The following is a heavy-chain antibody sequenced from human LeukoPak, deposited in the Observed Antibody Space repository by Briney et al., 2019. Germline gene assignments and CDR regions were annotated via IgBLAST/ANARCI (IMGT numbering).Heavy chain of an antibody. CDR3: ARGVGV. V-gene: IGHV4-38-2*01. CDR1: GYSISSGYY. J-gene: IGHJ6*04. Sequence: SETLSLTCAVSGYSISSGYYRGRIRQPPGKGLEWIGNIYHSGTTYYSPSLKSRVTISVDTSKNQFSLKLSSVTAADTAVYYCARGVGVWGEGTTVTVSS. CDR2: IYHSGTT.